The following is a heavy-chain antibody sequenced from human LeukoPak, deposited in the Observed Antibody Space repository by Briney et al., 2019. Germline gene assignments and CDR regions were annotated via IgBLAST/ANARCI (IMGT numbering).Heavy chain of an antibody. J-gene: IGHJ6*03. V-gene: IGHV3-30*02. CDR2: IRYDGSNK. CDR3: AKVTGIAAAGRLGPGDYYYYMDV. CDR1: GFTFSSYG. D-gene: IGHD6-13*01. Sequence: PGGSLRLSCAASGFTFSSYGMHWVRQAPGKGLEWVAFIRYDGSNKYYADSVKGRFTISRDNSKNTLYLQMNSLRAEDTAVYYCAKVTGIAAAGRLGPGDYYYYMDVWGKGTTVTISS.